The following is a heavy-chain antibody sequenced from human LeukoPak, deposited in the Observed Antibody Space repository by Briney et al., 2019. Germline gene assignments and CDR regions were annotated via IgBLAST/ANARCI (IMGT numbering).Heavy chain of an antibody. D-gene: IGHD3-22*01. CDR3: ATKGGLRYYYDSSGHNDAFDI. Sequence: ASVKVSCKVSGYTLTELSMHWVRQAPGKGLEWMGGFDPEDDETIYAQKFQGRVTMTEDTSTDTAYMELSSLRSEDTAVYYCATKGGLRYYYDSSGHNDAFDIWGQGTRVTVSS. V-gene: IGHV1-24*01. J-gene: IGHJ3*02. CDR2: FDPEDDET. CDR1: GYTLTELS.